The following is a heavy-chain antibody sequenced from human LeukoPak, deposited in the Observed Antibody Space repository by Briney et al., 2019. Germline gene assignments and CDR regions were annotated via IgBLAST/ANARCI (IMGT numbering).Heavy chain of an antibody. D-gene: IGHD2-15*01. CDR2: IIPILGIA. CDR1: GGTFSRYA. Sequence: SVKVSCKASGGTFSRYAISWVRQAPGQGLEWMGRIIPILGIANYAQKFQGRVTITADKSTSTAYMEMRNLRSDDTAVYYCARDRNPYIVVVVAAKDYWGQGTLVTVSS. CDR3: ARDRNPYIVVVVAAKDY. V-gene: IGHV1-69*04. J-gene: IGHJ4*02.